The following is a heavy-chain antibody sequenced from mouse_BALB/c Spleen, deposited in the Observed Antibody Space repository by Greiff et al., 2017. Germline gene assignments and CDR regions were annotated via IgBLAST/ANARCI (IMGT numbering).Heavy chain of an antibody. CDR1: GFTFSSYA. CDR3: ARHDGYYGNYYAMDY. V-gene: IGHV5-9-3*01. D-gene: IGHD2-1*01. CDR2: ISSGGSYT. Sequence: DVQLQESGGGLVKPGGSLKLSCAASGFTFSSYAMSWVRQTPEKRLEWVATISSGGSYTYYPDSVKGRFTISRDNAKNTLYLQMSSLRSEDTAMYYCARHDGYYGNYYAMDYWGQGTSVTVSS. J-gene: IGHJ4*01.